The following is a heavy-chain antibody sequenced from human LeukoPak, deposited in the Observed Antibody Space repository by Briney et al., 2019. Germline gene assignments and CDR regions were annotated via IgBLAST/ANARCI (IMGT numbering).Heavy chain of an antibody. Sequence: GGALRVSCVDSGFTFTDYALSWVCQYPGEGLEWVAGFSGYGGDAHYGYSVNGRFTICRDNYKNTLHLQINSLRADDTAVYYCAKLAVADLLHWFDPWGQGTLVTVSS. CDR3: AKLAVADLLHWFDP. D-gene: IGHD5-12*01. V-gene: IGHV3-23*01. CDR1: GFTFTDYA. J-gene: IGHJ5*02. CDR2: FSGYGGDA.